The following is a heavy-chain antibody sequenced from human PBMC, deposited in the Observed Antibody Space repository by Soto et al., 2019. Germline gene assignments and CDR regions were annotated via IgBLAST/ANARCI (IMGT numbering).Heavy chain of an antibody. D-gene: IGHD1-1*01. CDR2: IYSNGRT. Sequence: SETLSLTCTVSGGSISSYYWTWIRQPPGKGLEWIGYIYSNGRTNYNPSLKSRVTISVDTSKNHFSLKLRSVTAADTAVYYCTSGVNWNGVSDYWGQGTLVTVSS. CDR1: GGSISSYY. V-gene: IGHV4-59*01. J-gene: IGHJ4*02. CDR3: TSGVNWNGVSDY.